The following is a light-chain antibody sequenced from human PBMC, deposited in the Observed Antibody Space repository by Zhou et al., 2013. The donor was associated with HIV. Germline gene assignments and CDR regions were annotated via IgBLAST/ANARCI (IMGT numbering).Light chain of an antibody. J-gene: IGKJ2*01. CDR2: KAS. Sequence: QMTQSPSSLSASVGDRVTITCRASQSISSWLAWYQQKPGKAPKLLIYKASSLESGVPSRFSGSGSGTEFTLTISSLQPDDFATYYCQQYNSYSYTFGQGTKLEIK. CDR3: QQYNSYSYT. CDR1: QSISSW. V-gene: IGKV1-5*03.